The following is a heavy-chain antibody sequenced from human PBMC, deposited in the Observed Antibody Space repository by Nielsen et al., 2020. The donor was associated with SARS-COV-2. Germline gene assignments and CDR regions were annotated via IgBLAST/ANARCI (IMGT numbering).Heavy chain of an antibody. V-gene: IGHV3-33*05. CDR3: ARDPAVAGTWGSYYYYYMDV. CDR2: ILYDGSSQ. Sequence: WIRQPSGKGLEWVAVILYDGSSQYYAASVKGRFTISRDNSKNTLYLQMNSLRDEDTAVYYCARDPAVAGTWGSYYYYYMDVWGKGTTVTVSS. J-gene: IGHJ6*03. D-gene: IGHD6-19*01.